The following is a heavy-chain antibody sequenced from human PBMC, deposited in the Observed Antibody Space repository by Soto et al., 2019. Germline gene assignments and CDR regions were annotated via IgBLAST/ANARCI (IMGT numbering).Heavy chain of an antibody. Sequence: SETLSLTCTVYDGSIDSGSYYRNCVRQYPGKGLEWIGSIHYSGSIYYSPSLRSRLTMSADTSKNQFSLKLSSVTVADTAVYYCTRGLDRAKLGYWGQG. D-gene: IGHD1-26*01. V-gene: IGHV4-31*03. CDR2: IHYSGSI. CDR1: DGSIDSGSYY. CDR3: TRGLDRAKLGY. J-gene: IGHJ4*02.